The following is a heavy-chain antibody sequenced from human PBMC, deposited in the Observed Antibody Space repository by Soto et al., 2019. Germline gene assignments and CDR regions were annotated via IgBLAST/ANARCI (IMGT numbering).Heavy chain of an antibody. CDR1: GGSLSSYY. CDR2: ISYSGTT. J-gene: IGHJ5*02. CDR3: ARHGRDEAQSPNSWFDP. V-gene: IGHV4-59*08. Sequence: SETLSLTCTVSGGSLSSYYWSWIRRPPGMGLGWVASISYSGTTNYNSSLKSRVTISIDTSKNQFSLKFNSVTAADTAVYYCARHGRDEAQSPNSWFDPWGQGALVTVSS.